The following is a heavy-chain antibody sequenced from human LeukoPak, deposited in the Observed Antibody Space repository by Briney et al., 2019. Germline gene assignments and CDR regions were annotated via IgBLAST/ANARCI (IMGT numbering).Heavy chain of an antibody. CDR1: GFTFSSYW. CDR2: IKQDGSEK. CDR3: ARDCSSTSCYQAFDY. D-gene: IGHD2-2*01. J-gene: IGHJ4*02. V-gene: IGHV3-7*01. Sequence: GGSLRLSCAASGFTFSSYWMSWVRQAPGKGLEWVANIKQDGSEKYYVDSVKGRFTISRDNAKNSLYLQMNSLRAEDTAVYYCARDCSSTSCYQAFDYWGQGTLVTVSS.